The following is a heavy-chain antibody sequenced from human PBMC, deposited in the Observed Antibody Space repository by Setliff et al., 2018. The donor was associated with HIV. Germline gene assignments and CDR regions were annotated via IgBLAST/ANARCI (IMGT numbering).Heavy chain of an antibody. D-gene: IGHD1-26*01. J-gene: IGHJ3*02. CDR2: IYSGGRT. CDR1: GFTVSSNY. Sequence: LRLSCAASGFTVSSNYMSWARQAPGKGLEWVSVIYSGGRTYYADSVKGRFTISRDNSKNTLNLQMSSLRAEDTAVYYCAGSSGRYPDALDIWGQGTMVTVSS. V-gene: IGHV3-53*01. CDR3: AGSSGRYPDALDI.